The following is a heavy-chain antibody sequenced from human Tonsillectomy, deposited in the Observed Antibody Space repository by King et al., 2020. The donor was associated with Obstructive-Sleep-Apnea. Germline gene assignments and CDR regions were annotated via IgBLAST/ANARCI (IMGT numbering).Heavy chain of an antibody. CDR2: IYSDGTWT. V-gene: IGHV3-74*01. Sequence: VQLVESGGGLLQPGGSLRLSCAVSGCTFSSYWMHWVRQAPGRGLVWVSRIYSDGTWTTYAESVNGRFTISRDNAKKTLYLQMNSLRGEDTAVYYCVRFGIYNYYGMDLWGQGTTVTVSS. CDR3: VRFGIYNYYGMDL. CDR1: GCTFSSYW. J-gene: IGHJ6*02. D-gene: IGHD3-3*01.